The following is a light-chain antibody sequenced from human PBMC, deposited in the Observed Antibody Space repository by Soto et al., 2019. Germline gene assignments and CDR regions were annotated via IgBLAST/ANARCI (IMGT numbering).Light chain of an antibody. CDR1: RSIRNW. CDR2: DAS. CDR3: QQYNSYSPYT. Sequence: DVQMTQSPSTLSSSVGDRVTLTCRASRSIRNWLAWFQQKPGQAPKLMIYDASSLESGVPSRFSGSGSGTEFTLTISSLQPDDSATYYCQQYNSYSPYTFGQGTKLEIK. V-gene: IGKV1-5*01. J-gene: IGKJ2*01.